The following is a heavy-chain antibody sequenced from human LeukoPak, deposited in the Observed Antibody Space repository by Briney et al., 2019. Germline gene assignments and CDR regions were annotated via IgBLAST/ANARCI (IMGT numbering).Heavy chain of an antibody. J-gene: IGHJ4*02. D-gene: IGHD3-10*01. CDR3: ARKDSYYYGSGSYPFDF. V-gene: IGHV3-23*01. CDR2: ISGSGGST. Sequence: HSGGSLRLSCAASGFTFSSYAMSWVRQAPGKGLEWVAAISGSGGSTYYADSVKGRFTISRDNAKNSLYLQMNSLRAEDTAVYYCARKDSYYYGSGSYPFDFWGQGTLVSVSS. CDR1: GFTFSSYA.